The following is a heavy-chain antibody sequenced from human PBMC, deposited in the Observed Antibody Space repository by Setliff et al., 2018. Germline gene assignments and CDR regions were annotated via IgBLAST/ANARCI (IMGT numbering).Heavy chain of an antibody. CDR2: ISAYNGKT. Sequence: ASVKVSCKAYGYTFTTYGISWVRQAPGQGLQWMGWISAYNGKTNYAQKLQGRVTMTTDTPTRTAYMGLRSLRSDDTAVYYCARGSYGDLRRGHDAFDIWGQGTMVTVSS. D-gene: IGHD4-17*01. CDR3: ARGSYGDLRRGHDAFDI. CDR1: GYTFTTYG. J-gene: IGHJ3*02. V-gene: IGHV1-18*01.